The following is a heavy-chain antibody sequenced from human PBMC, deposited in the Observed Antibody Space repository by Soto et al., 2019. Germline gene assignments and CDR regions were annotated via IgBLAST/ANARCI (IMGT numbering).Heavy chain of an antibody. CDR1: GGTFSSYA. CDR3: AKASGPMVRGVIITAYGMDV. J-gene: IGHJ6*02. V-gene: IGHV1-69*13. D-gene: IGHD3-10*01. CDR2: IIPIFGTA. Sequence: SVKVSFKACGGTFSSYAISWLRQAPGQGLEWMGGIIPIFGTANYAQKFQGRVTITADESTSTAYMELSSLRSEDTAVYYCAKASGPMVRGVIITAYGMDVWGQGTTVTVSS.